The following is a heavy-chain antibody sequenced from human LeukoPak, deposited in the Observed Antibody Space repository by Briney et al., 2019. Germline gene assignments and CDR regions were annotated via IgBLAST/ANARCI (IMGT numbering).Heavy chain of an antibody. CDR3: ARDGRSTWYEDS. CDR2: ISSTSSYI. CDR1: GFSFSGYS. V-gene: IGHV3-21*01. Sequence: GGSLRLSCAASGFSFSGYSMNWVRQAPGKGLEWVSSISSTSSYIYYADSVKGRFTISRDNAKNSLFLQMNNLRAEDAAVYFCARDGRSTWYEDSWGQGTLVTVSS. J-gene: IGHJ4*02. D-gene: IGHD6-13*01.